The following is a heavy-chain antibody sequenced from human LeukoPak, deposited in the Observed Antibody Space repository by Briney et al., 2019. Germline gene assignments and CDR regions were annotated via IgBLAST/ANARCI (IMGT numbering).Heavy chain of an antibody. V-gene: IGHV2-70*11. CDR1: GFSLSTSGMC. CDR2: IDWDDAK. D-gene: IGHD2-15*01. CDR3: ARTAYCSGGTCSFDY. Sequence: RASGPTLVKPTQTLTLTCTFSGFSLSTSGMCVSWIRQPPGKALEWLARIDWDDAKYYNTSLKTRLTISKDTSKNQVVLTMTNMDPVDTAAFCCARTAYCSGGTCSFDYWGQGTLVTVSS. J-gene: IGHJ4*02.